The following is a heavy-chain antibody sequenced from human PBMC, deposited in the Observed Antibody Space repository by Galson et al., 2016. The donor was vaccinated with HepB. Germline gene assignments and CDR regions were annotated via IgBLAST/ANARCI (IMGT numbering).Heavy chain of an antibody. J-gene: IGHJ3*02. D-gene: IGHD3-3*02. V-gene: IGHV3-23*01. Sequence: SLRLSCAGSGFTFGSYAMNWVRQAPGKGLERVPTISGSGVGTYYADSVKGRFIVSRDNSKNTLYLLMTSLTAEDTAVYYCAKDRTLLAWLEMEPDDALDIWGQGTMVTVSS. CDR2: ISGSGVGT. CDR1: GFTFGSYA. CDR3: AKDRTLLAWLEMEPDDALDI.